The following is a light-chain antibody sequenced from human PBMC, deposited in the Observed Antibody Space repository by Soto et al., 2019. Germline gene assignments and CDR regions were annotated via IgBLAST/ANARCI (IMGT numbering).Light chain of an antibody. CDR2: DAS. Sequence: EVVLTQSPATLSLSPGDRATLSCRASQSVSIDFAWYQQKPGQAPRLLIYDASNRATGIPARFSGSGSGTDFTLTISSLDPEEFAVYYCQHRHNFGPGTKVDIK. V-gene: IGKV3-11*01. CDR3: QHRHN. CDR1: QSVSID. J-gene: IGKJ3*01.